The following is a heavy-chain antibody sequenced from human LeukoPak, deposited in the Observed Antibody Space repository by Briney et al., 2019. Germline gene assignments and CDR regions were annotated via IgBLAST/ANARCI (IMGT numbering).Heavy chain of an antibody. J-gene: IGHJ4*02. CDR2: IIPIFGTA. CDR1: GGTFSSYA. Sequence: SVKVSCKASGGTFSSYAISWVRQAPGQGLEWMGGIIPIFGTANYAQKFQGRVTITADESTSTAYKALSSLRSEDTAVYYCARQLYYYGSGSYYYFDYWGQGTLVTVSS. D-gene: IGHD3-10*01. V-gene: IGHV1-69*13. CDR3: ARQLYYYGSGSYYYFDY.